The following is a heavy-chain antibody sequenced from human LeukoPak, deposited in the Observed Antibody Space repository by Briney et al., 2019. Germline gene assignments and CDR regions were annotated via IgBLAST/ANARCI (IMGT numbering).Heavy chain of an antibody. V-gene: IGHV5-51*01. CDR1: GYSFTNYW. CDR3: ATLRSGYYYDYFDY. D-gene: IGHD3-22*01. J-gene: IGHJ4*02. Sequence: NHGESLKISCQGSGYSFTNYWVGWVRQMPGKGLEWMGIIYPGDSDTKYSPSFQGQVTISADKSISTAYLQWNSLKASDTAMYYCATLRSGYYYDYFDYWGQGTLVTVSS. CDR2: IYPGDSDT.